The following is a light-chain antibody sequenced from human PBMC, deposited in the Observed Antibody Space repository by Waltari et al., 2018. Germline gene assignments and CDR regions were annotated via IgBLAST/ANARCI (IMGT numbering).Light chain of an antibody. CDR1: QSISNW. J-gene: IGKJ4*01. CDR2: KAS. V-gene: IGKV1-5*03. Sequence: DIQMTQSPSSLSASVGDRFTITCRASQSISNWLAWYQQKPGKAPKLLIYKASPLESGVPSRFSGRGSGTEFTLTISSLQPDDFATYYCQQYNSYSLLSFGGGTKVEIK. CDR3: QQYNSYSLLS.